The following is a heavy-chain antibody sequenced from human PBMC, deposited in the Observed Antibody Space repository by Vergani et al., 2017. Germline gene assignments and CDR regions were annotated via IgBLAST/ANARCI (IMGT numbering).Heavy chain of an antibody. CDR2: IIPIFGTA. Sequence: QVQLVQSGAEVKKPGSSVKVSCKASGGTFSSYAISWVRQAPGQGLEWMGRIIPIFGTANYAQKFQGRVTITADESTSTAYMELSSLRSEDTAVYYCAGLLEWLPSYYYYGMDVWGQGTTVTVSS. D-gene: IGHD3-3*01. V-gene: IGHV1-69*18. CDR1: GGTFSSYA. CDR3: AGLLEWLPSYYYYGMDV. J-gene: IGHJ6*02.